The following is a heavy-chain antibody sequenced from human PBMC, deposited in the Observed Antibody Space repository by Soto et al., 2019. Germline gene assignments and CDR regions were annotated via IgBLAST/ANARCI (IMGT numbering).Heavy chain of an antibody. V-gene: IGHV1-46*01. J-gene: IGHJ2*01. CDR3: AALSYSSIPFDL. CDR2: INPSGGST. Sequence: QVQLVQSGAEVKKPGASVKVSCKASGYTFTSYYMHWVRQAPGQGLEWMGIINPSGGSTSYAQKFQDRVTMTRDTSTSTVYMELSSLRSEDTAVYYCAALSYSSIPFDLWGRGTLVTVSS. CDR1: GYTFTSYY. D-gene: IGHD6-13*01.